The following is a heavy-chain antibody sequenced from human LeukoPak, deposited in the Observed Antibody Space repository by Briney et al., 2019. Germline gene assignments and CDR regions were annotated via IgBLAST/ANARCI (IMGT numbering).Heavy chain of an antibody. CDR3: ARVGYCTRGVCYNYDY. J-gene: IGHJ4*02. V-gene: IGHV1-2*02. D-gene: IGHD2-8*01. Sequence: GAPVKVSCKASGYSFTGNYMHWVRQAPGQGFEWMGWINPNTGGTNYAQKFKGRVLMTRDTSISTAYLELSSLKSDDTAVYYCARVGYCTRGVCYNYDYWGQGTQVTVSS. CDR1: GYSFTGNY. CDR2: INPNTGGT.